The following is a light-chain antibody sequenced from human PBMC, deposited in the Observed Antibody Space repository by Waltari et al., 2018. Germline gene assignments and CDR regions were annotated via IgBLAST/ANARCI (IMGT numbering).Light chain of an antibody. J-gene: IGKJ2*02. Sequence: DIQLTQSPSTVSASVGEIVTITCRAIQSINNWMAWYNQKPGKDPKLQIYKASSIEYAVPSMFSGSGSGTEFTLTISSLQPDDFGTYYCQQYNSFQCTFGKGTTLEI. CDR1: QSINNW. CDR2: KAS. CDR3: QQYNSFQCT. V-gene: IGKV1-5*03.